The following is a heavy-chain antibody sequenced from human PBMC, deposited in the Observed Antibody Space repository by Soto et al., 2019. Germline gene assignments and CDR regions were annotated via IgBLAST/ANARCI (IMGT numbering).Heavy chain of an antibody. V-gene: IGHV3-9*01. CDR3: AKDMKWGGMTTIHYFDS. D-gene: IGHD4-17*01. CDR2: ISANGDTI. CDR1: GFTVDDYA. J-gene: IGHJ4*02. Sequence: PGGSLRLSCVASGFTVDDYAMHWVRQAPGKGLEWVSGISANGDTIDYADPVKGRFTISRDNAKNSLFLQMNSLRPEDTALYYCAKDMKWGGMTTIHYFDSWGQGT.